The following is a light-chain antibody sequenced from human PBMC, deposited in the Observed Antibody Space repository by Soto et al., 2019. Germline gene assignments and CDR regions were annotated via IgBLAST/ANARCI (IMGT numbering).Light chain of an antibody. CDR2: DVS. CDR3: GSYTSSSTLGRI. Sequence: QSALTQPASVSGSPGQSITISCTGTSSDVGGYNYVSWYQQHPGKAPKLMIYDVSNRPSGVSNRFSGSKSGNTASLTISGLQAEDEADYYCGSYTSSSTLGRIFGGGTKVTVL. V-gene: IGLV2-14*01. CDR1: SSDVGGYNY. J-gene: IGLJ2*01.